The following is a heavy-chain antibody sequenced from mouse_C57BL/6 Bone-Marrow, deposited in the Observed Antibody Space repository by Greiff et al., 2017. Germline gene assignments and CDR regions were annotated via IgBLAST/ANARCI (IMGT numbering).Heavy chain of an antibody. Sequence: EVKLMESGGGLVKPGGSLKLSCAASGFTFSSYAMSWVRQTPEKRLEWVATISDGGSYTYYPDNVKGRFTISRDNAKNNLYLQMSHLKSEDTAMYYCARLLRAYWGQGTLVTVSA. CDR1: GFTFSSYA. V-gene: IGHV5-4*03. CDR3: ARLLRAY. J-gene: IGHJ3*01. CDR2: ISDGGSYT. D-gene: IGHD1-1*01.